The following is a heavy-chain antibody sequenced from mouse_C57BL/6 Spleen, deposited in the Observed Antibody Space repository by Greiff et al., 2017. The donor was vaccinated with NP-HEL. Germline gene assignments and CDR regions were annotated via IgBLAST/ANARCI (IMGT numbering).Heavy chain of an antibody. Sequence: VQLQQPGAELVRPGSSVKLSCKASGYTFTSYWMHWVKQRPIQGLEWIGNIDPSDSETHYNQKFKDKATLTVDKSSSTAYMQLSSLTSEDSAVYYCARGRNYDYDVWFAYWGQGTLVTVSA. CDR3: ARGRNYDYDVWFAY. D-gene: IGHD2-4*01. J-gene: IGHJ3*01. CDR1: GYTFTSYW. CDR2: IDPSDSET. V-gene: IGHV1-52*01.